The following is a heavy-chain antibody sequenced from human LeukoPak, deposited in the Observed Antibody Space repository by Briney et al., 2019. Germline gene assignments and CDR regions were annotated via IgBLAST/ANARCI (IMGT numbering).Heavy chain of an antibody. D-gene: IGHD3-22*01. Sequence: GGSLRLSCASSGFTFSSYGMNWVGQAPGQGLEWVSYVSSSGSTIYYADSVKGRFTISRDNAKNSLYLQMNSLRAEDTAVYYCAREEAGYYDSGGSYTNYYYGIHVWGQGTTVTVSS. J-gene: IGHJ6*02. V-gene: IGHV3-48*03. CDR2: VSSSGSTI. CDR1: GFTFSSYG. CDR3: AREEAGYYDSGGSYTNYYYGIHV.